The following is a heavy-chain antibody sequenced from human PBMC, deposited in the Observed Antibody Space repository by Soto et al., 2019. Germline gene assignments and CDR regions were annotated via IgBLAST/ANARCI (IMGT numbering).Heavy chain of an antibody. D-gene: IGHD4-4*01. V-gene: IGHV3-21*01. CDR3: ARDLSKLYYYYGMDV. J-gene: IGHJ6*02. Sequence: GGSLILSCAASGFTFSSYSMNWVRQAPGKGLEWVSSISSRSSYIYYADSVKGRFTISRDNAKNSLYLQMNSLRAEDTAVYYCARDLSKLYYYYGMDVWGQGTTVTVSS. CDR1: GFTFSSYS. CDR2: ISSRSSYI.